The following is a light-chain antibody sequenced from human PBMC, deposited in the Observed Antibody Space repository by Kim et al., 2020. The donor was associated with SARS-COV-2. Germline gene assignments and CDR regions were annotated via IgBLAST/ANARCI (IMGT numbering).Light chain of an antibody. CDR3: QQRSIWPLS. Sequence: LAPGERATLFCRASQSVSSYLAWYQQKPAQAPRLLIYDTSNRATGIPARFSGSGSGTDFTLTISSLEPEDFAVYYCQQRSIWPLSFGGGTKVDIK. CDR1: QSVSSY. CDR2: DTS. V-gene: IGKV3-11*01. J-gene: IGKJ4*01.